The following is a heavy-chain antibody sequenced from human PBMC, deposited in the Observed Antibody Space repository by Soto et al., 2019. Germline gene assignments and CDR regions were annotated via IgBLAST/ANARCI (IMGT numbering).Heavy chain of an antibody. CDR2: ISYDGNNK. CDR3: ARAGCDGGSCYTLVGLRYGMDV. D-gene: IGHD2-15*01. J-gene: IGHJ6*02. CDR1: GFIFSSYA. V-gene: IGHV3-30-3*01. Sequence: QVQLVESGGGVVQPGRSLRLSCAASGFIFSSYAMYWVRQAPGKGLEWVAVISYDGNNKYYADSVKGRFTISRDNSRHTLYLQMNSLRAEDSAVYYCARAGCDGGSCYTLVGLRYGMDVWGQGTTVTVSS.